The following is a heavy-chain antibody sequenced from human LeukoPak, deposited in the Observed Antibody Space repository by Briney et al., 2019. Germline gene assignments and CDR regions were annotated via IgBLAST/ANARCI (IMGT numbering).Heavy chain of an antibody. Sequence: ASVKVSCKASGYTFTGYYIHWVRQAPGQGLEWMGWINPNSGGTNYAQKFQGRVTLTADTSITTAYMELSCLRSDDTAVYYCARGSSGPEWGQGTLVTVSS. CDR2: INPNSGGT. J-gene: IGHJ4*02. D-gene: IGHD6-19*01. CDR1: GYTFTGYY. CDR3: ARGSSGPE. V-gene: IGHV1-2*02.